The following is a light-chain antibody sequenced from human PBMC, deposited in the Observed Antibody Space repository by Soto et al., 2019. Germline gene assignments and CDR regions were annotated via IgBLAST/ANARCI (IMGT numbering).Light chain of an antibody. CDR2: GAS. J-gene: IGKJ1*01. V-gene: IGKV3-15*01. CDR3: QHYNNWPRT. CDR1: QSVSSN. Sequence: EIVMTQSPATLSVSPGERATLSCRASQSVSSNLAWYQQKPGQAPRLLIYGASTRATGIPARFSGSGSGTEFTLTISSLPSEDFAVYYRQHYNNWPRTFGQGTKVEIK.